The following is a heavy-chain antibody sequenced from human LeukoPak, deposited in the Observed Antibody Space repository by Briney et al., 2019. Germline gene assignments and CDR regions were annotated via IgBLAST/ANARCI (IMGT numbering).Heavy chain of an antibody. J-gene: IGHJ4*02. CDR1: GFTFSSYA. Sequence: PGGSLRLSCAASGFTFSSYAMHWVRQAPGKGLEWVAVISYDGSNKYYADSVKGRFTISRDNSKNTLYLQMNSLRAEDTAVYYCAFYYYGSGSYYRPVYWGQGTLVTVSS. CDR2: ISYDGSNK. CDR3: AFYYYGSGSYYRPVY. D-gene: IGHD3-10*01. V-gene: IGHV3-30-3*01.